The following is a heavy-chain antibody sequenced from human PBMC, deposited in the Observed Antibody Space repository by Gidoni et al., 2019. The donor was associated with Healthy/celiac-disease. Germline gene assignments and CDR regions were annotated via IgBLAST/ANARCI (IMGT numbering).Heavy chain of an antibody. CDR1: GYSFTSYW. CDR2: IYPGDSDT. D-gene: IGHD3-22*01. CDR3: ARRRDLLGEYYYDSSATITWWFDP. Sequence: EVQLVQSGAEVKKPGESLKISCKGSGYSFTSYWIGWVRQMPGKGLEWMGIIYPGDSDTRYSPSFQGQVTISADKSISTAYLQWSSLKASDTAMYYCARRRDLLGEYYYDSSATITWWFDPWGQGTLVTVSS. V-gene: IGHV5-51*01. J-gene: IGHJ5*02.